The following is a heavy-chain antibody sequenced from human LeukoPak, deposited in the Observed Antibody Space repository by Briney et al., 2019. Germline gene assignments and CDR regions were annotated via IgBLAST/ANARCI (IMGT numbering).Heavy chain of an antibody. CDR3: AKDLLLPPHPPATFDP. CDR1: GFTFSNYA. J-gene: IGHJ5*02. D-gene: IGHD2-21*01. CDR2: ITGVGAST. Sequence: PGGSLRLSCAGSGFTFSNYAMSWVRQAPGKGLRWVSSITGVGASTYYADSVRGRFTISKDNSKNTLYLQMNSLRTEDTAVYYCAKDLLLPPHPPATFDPWGQGTLVTVSS. V-gene: IGHV3-23*01.